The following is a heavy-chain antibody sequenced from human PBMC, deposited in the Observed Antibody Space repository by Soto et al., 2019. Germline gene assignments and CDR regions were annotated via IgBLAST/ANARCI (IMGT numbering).Heavy chain of an antibody. D-gene: IGHD3-3*02. V-gene: IGHV1-18*01. CDR3: ARDIFGNVNAFDL. CDR1: GYIFSSYN. CDR2: ISGYSGST. Sequence: QGQLVQSGHDMKKPGASVTVSCKASGYIFSSYNINWVRQAPGQGLEWMGWISGYSGSTNYAPAFQGRFTMTTDTSRTTVYMELRSLTSDDTAMYYCARDIFGNVNAFDLWGQGTLVTVSS. J-gene: IGHJ3*01.